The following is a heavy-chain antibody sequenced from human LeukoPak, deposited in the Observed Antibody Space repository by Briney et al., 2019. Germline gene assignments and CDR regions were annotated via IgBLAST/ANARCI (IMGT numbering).Heavy chain of an antibody. D-gene: IGHD2-15*01. J-gene: IGHJ5*02. CDR2: TYNSGRI. Sequence: SETLSLTCTVSGVSISTYYWNWIRQPPGKGLEWIGHTYNSGRINYNPSLKSRVTISVDTSKNQFSLKLSSVTAADTAVYYCARDGSATYFNLFDPWGQGTLVTVAS. CDR1: GVSISTYY. V-gene: IGHV4-59*01. CDR3: ARDGSATYFNLFDP.